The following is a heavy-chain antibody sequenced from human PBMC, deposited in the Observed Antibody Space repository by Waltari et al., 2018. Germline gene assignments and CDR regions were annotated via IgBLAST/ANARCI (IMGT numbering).Heavy chain of an antibody. D-gene: IGHD3-3*01. Sequence: EVQLVESGGVVVQPGGSLRLSCAASGFTFDDYAMHWVRQAPGKGLEWVSLISWDGGSTYYGDSVKGRFTNSRDNSKNSLYPQMNRLRAEDTGLYYWAKDMGGLRFGGQGTLVTVSS. V-gene: IGHV3-43D*03. J-gene: IGHJ4*02. CDR3: AKDMGGLRF. CDR1: GFTFDDYA. CDR2: ISWDGGST.